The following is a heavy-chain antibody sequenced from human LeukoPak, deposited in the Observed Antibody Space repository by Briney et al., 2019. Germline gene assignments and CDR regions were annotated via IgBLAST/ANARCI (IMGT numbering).Heavy chain of an antibody. D-gene: IGHD6-6*01. Sequence: GGALRLSCAASGFTFSSYRMNWVRQAPGKGLEWVSSISSSSSYIYYADSVKGRFTISRDNAKNSLYLQMNSLRAEDTTVYYCAKGSVAGRQRAPPKEWFDPWGQGTLVTVSS. V-gene: IGHV3-21*01. J-gene: IGHJ5*02. CDR3: AKGSVAGRQRAPPKEWFDP. CDR1: GFTFSSYR. CDR2: ISSSSSYI.